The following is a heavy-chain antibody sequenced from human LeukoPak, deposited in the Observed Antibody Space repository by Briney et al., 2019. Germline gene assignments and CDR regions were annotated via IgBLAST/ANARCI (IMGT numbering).Heavy chain of an antibody. V-gene: IGHV3-23*01. CDR1: GFTFSSYA. J-gene: IGHJ4*02. CDR2: ISGSGGST. CDR3: AKDPHFYYGSGSSFDY. Sequence: GGSLRLSCAASGFTFSSYAMSWVRQAPGKGLEWVSAISGSGGSTYYADSVKGRFTISRDNSENTLYLQMNSLRAEDTAVYYCAKDPHFYYGSGSSFDYWGQGTLVTVSS. D-gene: IGHD3-10*01.